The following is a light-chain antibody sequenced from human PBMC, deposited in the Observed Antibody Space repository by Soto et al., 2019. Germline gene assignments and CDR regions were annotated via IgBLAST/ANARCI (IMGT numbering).Light chain of an antibody. CDR2: GAS. CDR3: QQYDSSPPLT. J-gene: IGKJ4*01. CDR1: QSVSSSY. V-gene: IGKV3-20*01. Sequence: EIVLTQSPGTLSLSPGERATLSCRASQSVSSSYLAWYQQKPGQAPRLLIYGASSRATGIPDRFSGSGSATDFTLTISRLQPEDFAVYYCQQYDSSPPLTFGGGTKVEIK.